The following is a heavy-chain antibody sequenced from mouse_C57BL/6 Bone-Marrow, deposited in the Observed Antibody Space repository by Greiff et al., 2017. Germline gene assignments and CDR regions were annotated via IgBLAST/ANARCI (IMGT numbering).Heavy chain of an antibody. CDR2: IYPGSGST. CDR1: GYTFTSYW. Sequence: QVQLKESGAELVKPGASVKMSCKASGYTFTSYWITWVKQRPGQGLEWIGDIYPGSGSTNYNEKFKSKATLTVDTSSSTAYMQLSSLTSEDSAVYYCARSAQATVYYYAMDYWGQGTSVTVSS. V-gene: IGHV1-55*01. D-gene: IGHD3-2*02. CDR3: ARSAQATVYYYAMDY. J-gene: IGHJ4*01.